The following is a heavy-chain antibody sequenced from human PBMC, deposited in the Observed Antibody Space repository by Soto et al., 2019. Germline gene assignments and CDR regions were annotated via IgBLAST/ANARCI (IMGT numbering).Heavy chain of an antibody. Sequence: XSVKVSCKTSGYGFTAYGISWVRQAPGQGLEWMGWISCYNGKTKYAQKVQGRVTMTTDTSTSTVYMELSSLRSEDTAVYYCARDWSQAHHDAFDIWGQGTMVTVSS. J-gene: IGHJ3*02. CDR1: GYGFTAYG. CDR3: ARDWSQAHHDAFDI. V-gene: IGHV1-18*01. CDR2: ISCYNGKT.